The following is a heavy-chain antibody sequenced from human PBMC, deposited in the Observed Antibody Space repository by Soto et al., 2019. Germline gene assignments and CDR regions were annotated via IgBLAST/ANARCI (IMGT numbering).Heavy chain of an antibody. V-gene: IGHV3-23*01. CDR2: LTGGGDNT. CDR3: ARGSKGFDY. Sequence: EVQLLESGGGFVQPGGPLRLSCAASGFTFSNYAMTWVRQAPGKGLEWVSALTGGGDNTYYADSVKGRFTISRDNFKNTLYLQMNSLRDEDTAIYYSARGSKGFDYWGQGTLVTVSS. D-gene: IGHD2-2*01. CDR1: GFTFSNYA. J-gene: IGHJ4*02.